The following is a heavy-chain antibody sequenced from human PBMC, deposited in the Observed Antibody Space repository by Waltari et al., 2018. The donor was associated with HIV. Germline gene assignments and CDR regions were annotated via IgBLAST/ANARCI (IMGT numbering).Heavy chain of an antibody. CDR3: ARGAVYSSGPYDAFDV. V-gene: IGHV3-7*04. Sequence: VQLVESGGGLVQPGGSLTLSCTASKFIFSNYWMTWVRQAPGKGLEWVADISSDGKEDFYSDSLKGRFVISRDNVKNSLFLQLSHLRVDDTAVYYCARGAVYSSGPYDAFDVWGQGTLVTVSS. CDR1: KFIFSNYW. J-gene: IGHJ3*01. CDR2: ISSDGKED. D-gene: IGHD6-19*01.